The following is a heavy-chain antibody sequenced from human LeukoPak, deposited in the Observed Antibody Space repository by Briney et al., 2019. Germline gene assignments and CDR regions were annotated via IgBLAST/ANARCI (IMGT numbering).Heavy chain of an antibody. Sequence: ASLKVSCKASGYSFTSYGITWVRQAPGQGLEWMGWVSTNDGHANYAQKLQGRVTLTTDTSTVTAYMELRSLRSDDTAVYYCASFYGGIYYYYGMDVWGQGTTVTVSS. CDR1: GYSFTSYG. CDR2: VSTNDGHA. CDR3: ASFYGGIYYYYGMDV. V-gene: IGHV1-18*01. J-gene: IGHJ6*02. D-gene: IGHD4-23*01.